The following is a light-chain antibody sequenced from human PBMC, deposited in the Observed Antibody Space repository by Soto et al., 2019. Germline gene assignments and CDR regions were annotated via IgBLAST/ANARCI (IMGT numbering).Light chain of an antibody. Sequence: QMTQSPSSLSASVGEKIIITCRASRDVGSDVSWYQQKPGQAPKLLIYAASNLYTGVPSRFSGSRSGTEFTLTVSSQQPGDFASYYCLQDYGDSWTFGQGTKVEIE. V-gene: IGKV1-6*01. CDR3: LQDYGDSWT. J-gene: IGKJ1*01. CDR1: RDVGSD. CDR2: AAS.